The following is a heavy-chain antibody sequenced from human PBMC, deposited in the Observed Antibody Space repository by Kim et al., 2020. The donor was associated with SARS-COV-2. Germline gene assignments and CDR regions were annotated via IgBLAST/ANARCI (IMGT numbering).Heavy chain of an antibody. J-gene: IGHJ6*02. CDR1: GYTFTGYY. CDR3: ARVLDFWSGYYKLRDYYYGMDV. V-gene: IGHV1-2*02. D-gene: IGHD3-3*01. Sequence: ASVKVSCKASGYTFTGYYMHWVRQAPGQGLEWMGWINPNSGGTNYAQKFQGRVTMTRDTSISTAYMELSRLRSDDTAVYYCARVLDFWSGYYKLRDYYYGMDVWGQGTIVTVSS. CDR2: INPNSGGT.